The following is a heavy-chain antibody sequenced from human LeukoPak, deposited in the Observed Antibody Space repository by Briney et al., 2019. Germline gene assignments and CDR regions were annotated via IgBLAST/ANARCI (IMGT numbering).Heavy chain of an antibody. V-gene: IGHV4-4*02. Sequence: PSETLSLTCAVSGGSISSSNWWSWVRQPPGKGLEWIGYIYYSGSTNYNPSLKSRVTISVDTSKNQFSLKLSSVTAADTAVYYCARSGSDAFDIWGQGTMVTVSS. CDR3: ARSGSDAFDI. D-gene: IGHD1-26*01. CDR2: IYYSGST. J-gene: IGHJ3*02. CDR1: GGSISSSNW.